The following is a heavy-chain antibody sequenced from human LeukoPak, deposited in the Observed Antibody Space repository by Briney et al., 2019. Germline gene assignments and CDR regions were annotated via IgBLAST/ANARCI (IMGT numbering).Heavy chain of an antibody. CDR3: TTVTALLQWGLDV. J-gene: IGHJ6*02. CDR2: ISGGGDHT. Sequence: GGSLRLSCAASGFTFDDSAMHWVRQAPGKGLEWVSLISGGGDHTYYADSVKGRFTVSRDNSKNSLYLQVNSLKTEDTAVYHCTTVTALLQWGLDVWGQGTTVTVSS. CDR1: GFTFDDSA. V-gene: IGHV3-43*02. D-gene: IGHD6-19*01.